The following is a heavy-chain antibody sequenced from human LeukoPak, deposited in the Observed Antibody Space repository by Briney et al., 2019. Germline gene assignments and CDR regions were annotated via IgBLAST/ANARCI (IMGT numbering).Heavy chain of an antibody. CDR1: GFTFSSYG. V-gene: IGHV3-30*18. CDR2: ISYDGSNK. J-gene: IGHJ4*02. Sequence: AGGSLRLSCAASGFTFSSYGMHWVRQAPGKGLEWVAVISYDGSNKYYADSVKGRFTISRDNSKNTLYLQMNSLRAEDTAVYYCAKDKDGYNDYWGQGTLVTVSS. D-gene: IGHD5-24*01. CDR3: AKDKDGYNDY.